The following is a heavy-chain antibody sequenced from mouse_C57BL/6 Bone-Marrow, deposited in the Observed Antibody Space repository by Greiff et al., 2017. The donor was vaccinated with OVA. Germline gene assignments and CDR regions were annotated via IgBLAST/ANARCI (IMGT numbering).Heavy chain of an antibody. J-gene: IGHJ3*01. CDR3: ARSYDGYYGVAY. CDR2: IHPNSGST. D-gene: IGHD2-3*01. CDR1: GSTFTSYW. V-gene: IGHV1-64*01. Sequence: QVQLQQPGAELVKPGASVKLSCKASGSTFTSYWMHWVKQRPGQGLEWIGMIHPNSGSTNYNEKFKSKATLTVDKSSSTASMQLSSLTSEDSAVYYCARSYDGYYGVAYWGQGTLVTVSA.